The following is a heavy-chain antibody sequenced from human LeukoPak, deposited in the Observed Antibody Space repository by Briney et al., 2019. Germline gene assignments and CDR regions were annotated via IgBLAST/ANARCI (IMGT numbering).Heavy chain of an antibody. D-gene: IGHD3-22*01. CDR3: ARGPYSYDSSGAFDI. CDR1: GDSISSGDYY. Sequence: SETLSLTCTVSGDSISSGDYYWSWIRQPAGKGLEWIGRISSSGSTNYNPSLKSRVTISVGTSKNQSSLKLSSVTAADTAVYFCARGPYSYDSSGAFDIWGQGTMVTVSS. CDR2: ISSSGST. V-gene: IGHV4-61*02. J-gene: IGHJ3*02.